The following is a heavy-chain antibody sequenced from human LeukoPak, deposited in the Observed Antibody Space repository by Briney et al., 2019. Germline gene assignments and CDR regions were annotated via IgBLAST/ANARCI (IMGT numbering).Heavy chain of an antibody. CDR3: TTNYYDSSGYYYYGMDV. J-gene: IGHJ6*02. V-gene: IGHV3-15*01. D-gene: IGHD3-22*01. CDR2: IKSKTDGGTT. Sequence: GGSLRLSCAASGFVFTTNYLSWVRQAPGKGLEWVGRIKSKTDGGTTDYAAPVKGRFTISRDDSKNTLYLQMNSLKTEDTAVYYCTTNYYDSSGYYYYGMDVWGQGTTVTVSS. CDR1: GFVFTTNY.